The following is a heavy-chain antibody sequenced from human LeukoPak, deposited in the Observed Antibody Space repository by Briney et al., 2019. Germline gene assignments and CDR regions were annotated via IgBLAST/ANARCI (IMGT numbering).Heavy chain of an antibody. J-gene: IGHJ4*02. CDR1: GFTFSSYW. CDR3: MLVGATTQPPDY. CDR2: INSDESST. V-gene: IGHV3-74*01. Sequence: GGSLRLSCAASGFTFSSYWMHRVRQAPGKGLVWVSRINSDESSTSYADSVKGRFTISRDNAKNTLYLQMNSLRVEDTAVYYCMLVGATTQPPDYWGQGTLVTVSS. D-gene: IGHD1-26*01.